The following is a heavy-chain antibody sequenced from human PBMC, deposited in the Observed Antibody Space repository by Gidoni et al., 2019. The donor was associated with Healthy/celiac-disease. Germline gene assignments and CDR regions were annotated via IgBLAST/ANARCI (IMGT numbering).Heavy chain of an antibody. CDR3: ARGRFGEGVHFDY. V-gene: IGHV4-34*01. CDR2: INHSGST. Sequence: QVQLQQWGAGLLKPSETLSRTCAVYGGSFSGYYWSWIRQPPGKGLEWIGEINHSGSTNYTPSLKSRVTISVASSKNQFSLKLSSVTAADTAVYYCARGRFGEGVHFDYWGQGTLVTVSS. D-gene: IGHD3-16*01. CDR1: GGSFSGYY. J-gene: IGHJ4*02.